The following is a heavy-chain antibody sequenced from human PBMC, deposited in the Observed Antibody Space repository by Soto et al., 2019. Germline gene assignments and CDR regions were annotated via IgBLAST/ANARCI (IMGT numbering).Heavy chain of an antibody. J-gene: IGHJ6*02. CDR1: GFTFSSYA. CDR3: ANEVIVGSLLNYYGMDV. D-gene: IGHD3-22*01. V-gene: IGHV3-23*01. Sequence: GGSLRLSCAASGFTFSSYAMSWVRQAPGKGLEWVSAISGSGGSTYYADSVKGRFTISRDNSKNTLYLQMNSLRAEDTAVYYCANEVIVGSLLNYYGMDVWGQGTTVTVSS. CDR2: ISGSGGST.